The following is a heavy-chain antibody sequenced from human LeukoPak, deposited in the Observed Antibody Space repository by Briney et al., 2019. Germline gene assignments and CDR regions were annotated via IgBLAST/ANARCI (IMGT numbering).Heavy chain of an antibody. J-gene: IGHJ3*02. CDR1: GFTFSSYS. CDR2: ISSSSSYI. Sequence: RSGGSLRLSCAASGFTFSSYSMNWVRQAPGKGLEWVSSISSSSSYIYYADSVKGRFTISRDNAKNSLYLQMNSLRAEDTAVYYCARDWAPLKWELLSGAFDIWGQGTMVAVSS. D-gene: IGHD1-26*01. V-gene: IGHV3-21*01. CDR3: ARDWAPLKWELLSGAFDI.